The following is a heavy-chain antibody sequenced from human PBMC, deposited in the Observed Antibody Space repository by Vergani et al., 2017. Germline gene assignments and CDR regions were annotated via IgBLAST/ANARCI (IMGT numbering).Heavy chain of an antibody. V-gene: IGHV4-4*07. D-gene: IGHD3-22*01. Sequence: QVQLQESGPGLVKSSQTLSLTCRVSGVSINSRYHWTWVPQPAGKGLQWLGRVYFTWSTNYNPSLRSRLSLSIDTSLNEFSLNLHSVSADDPAMYFCALAEFSANYYGQSYYLDYWGQGIPGPVSS. CDR1: GVSINSRYH. CDR3: ALAEFSANYYGQSYYLDY. J-gene: IGHJ4*02. CDR2: VYFTWST.